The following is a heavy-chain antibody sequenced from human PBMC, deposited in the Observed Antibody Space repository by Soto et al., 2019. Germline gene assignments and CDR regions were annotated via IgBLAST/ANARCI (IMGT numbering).Heavy chain of an antibody. CDR2: SYYSGST. Sequence: SETLSLTCTVSGGSISSYYWSWIRQPPGKGLEWIGHSYYSGSTNYNPSLKSRVAISVDTSKNQFSLKLSSVTAADTAVYYCARHSSSWYFDYWGQGTLVTVSS. CDR3: ARHSSSWYFDY. J-gene: IGHJ4*02. CDR1: GGSISSYY. V-gene: IGHV4-59*01. D-gene: IGHD6-13*01.